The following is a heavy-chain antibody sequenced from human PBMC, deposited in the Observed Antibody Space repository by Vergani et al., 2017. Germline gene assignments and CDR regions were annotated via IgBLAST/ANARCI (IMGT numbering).Heavy chain of an antibody. Sequence: EVQLVESGGGLVKPGGSLRLSCAASGFTFSNAWMSWVRQAPGKGLEWVGRIKSKTDGGTTDYAAPVKGRCTISRDDSKNPLYLQMNSLKTEDTAVYYCTAAWQWLGDRGYYYYGMDVWGQGTTVTVSS. CDR1: GFTFSNAW. CDR3: TAAWQWLGDRGYYYYGMDV. D-gene: IGHD6-19*01. CDR2: IKSKTDGGTT. J-gene: IGHJ6*02. V-gene: IGHV3-15*01.